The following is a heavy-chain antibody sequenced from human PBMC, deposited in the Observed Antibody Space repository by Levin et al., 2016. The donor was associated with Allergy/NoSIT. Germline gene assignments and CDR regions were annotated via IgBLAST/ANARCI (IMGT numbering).Heavy chain of an antibody. J-gene: IGHJ3*02. V-gene: IGHV4-4*02. CDR2: IYHSGST. Sequence: VRQAPGKGLEWIGEIYHSGSTNYNPSLKSRVTISVDKSKNQFSLKLSSVTAADTAVYYCARMWELRLHAFDIWGQGTMVTVSS. CDR3: ARMWELRLHAFDI. D-gene: IGHD1-26*01.